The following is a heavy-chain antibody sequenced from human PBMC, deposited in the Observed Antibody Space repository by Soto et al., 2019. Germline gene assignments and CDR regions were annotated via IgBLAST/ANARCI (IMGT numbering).Heavy chain of an antibody. D-gene: IGHD6-19*01. CDR2: ISPYSGET. CDR1: GYTFISCG. J-gene: IGHJ5*01. CDR3: ARGPVAGSDFWRLGERVSDS. Sequence: ASVNVSWEGSGYTFISCGIVSVRQAPGQGLEWMGWISPYSGETRYAEKFQDRVTLTTDTSTKTAYMDLRNLKSYDTAMYWCARGPVAGSDFWRLGERVSDS. V-gene: IGHV1-18*04.